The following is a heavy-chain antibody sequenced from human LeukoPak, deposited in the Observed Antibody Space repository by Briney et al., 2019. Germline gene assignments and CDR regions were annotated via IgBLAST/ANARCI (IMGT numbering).Heavy chain of an antibody. CDR2: ISTSSRYI. CDR1: GFTLSNYD. CDR3: ARADCSSSTCYLRRSWFDP. V-gene: IGHV3-21*01. Sequence: GWSLRLSCAASGFTLSNYDMNWVRQAPGKGLEWVSSISTSSRYIYYKDSVRGRFTISRDDAKNSLYLEMNSLRAEDTAVYYCARADCSSSTCYLRRSWFDPWGQGTLVTVSS. J-gene: IGHJ5*02. D-gene: IGHD2-2*01.